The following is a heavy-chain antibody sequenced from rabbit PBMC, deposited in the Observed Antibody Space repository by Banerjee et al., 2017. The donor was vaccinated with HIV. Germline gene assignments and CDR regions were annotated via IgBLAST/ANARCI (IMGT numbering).Heavy chain of an antibody. CDR2: IGTGSSGST. V-gene: IGHV1S45*01. CDR1: GFSFSSVYD. CDR3: ARDLAGVIGWNFNL. J-gene: IGHJ4*01. D-gene: IGHD4-1*01. Sequence: QEQLVESGGDLVKPGASLTLTCTASGFSFSSVYDMCWVRQAPGKGLEWIACIGTGSSGSTHYANWAKGRFTISKTSSTTVTLQMTNLTAADTATYFCARDLAGVIGWNFNLWGQGTLVTVS.